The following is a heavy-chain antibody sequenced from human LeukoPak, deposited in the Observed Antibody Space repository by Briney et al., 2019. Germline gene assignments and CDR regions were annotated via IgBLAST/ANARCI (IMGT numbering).Heavy chain of an antibody. CDR2: SRNKADRYTA. J-gene: IGHJ4*02. D-gene: IGHD6-13*01. V-gene: IGHV3-72*01. CDR3: STSSWYRRAY. CDR1: GFTYSDSC. Sequence: GGSLRLSCAASGFTYSDSCMCWVRQAPGKGLEWVGRSRNKADRYTAEYAASVKGRFTLSRDQSKSSLFLQIRSLETEDAAVYCCSTSSWYRRAYWGQGSLVTVSS.